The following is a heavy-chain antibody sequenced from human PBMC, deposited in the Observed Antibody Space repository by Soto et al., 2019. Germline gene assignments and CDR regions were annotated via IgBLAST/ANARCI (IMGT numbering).Heavy chain of an antibody. CDR1: GYSFTSYW. V-gene: IGHV5-10-1*01. Sequence: GESLKISCKGSGYSFTSYWISWVRQMPGKGLEWMGRIDPSDSYTNYSPSFQGHVTISADKSISTAYLQWSSLKASDTAMYYCARRGAAAGSESYYYYGMDVWGQGTTATVSS. CDR3: ARRGAAAGSESYYYYGMDV. CDR2: IDPSDSYT. D-gene: IGHD6-13*01. J-gene: IGHJ6*02.